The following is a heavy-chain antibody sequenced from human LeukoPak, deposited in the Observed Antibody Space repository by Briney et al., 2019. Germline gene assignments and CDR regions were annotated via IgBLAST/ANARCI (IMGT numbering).Heavy chain of an antibody. J-gene: IGHJ4*02. Sequence: PGGSLRLSCAASGFTFSSYAMSWVRQAPGKGLEGGSGISGSGGRTYYADSVKGRFTISRDNSKNTLYLQMNSLRAEDTAVYYCAKLSRVVVVAPFDYWGQGTLVTVSA. CDR1: GFTFSSYA. D-gene: IGHD2-15*01. V-gene: IGHV3-23*01. CDR3: AKLSRVVVVAPFDY. CDR2: ISGSGGRT.